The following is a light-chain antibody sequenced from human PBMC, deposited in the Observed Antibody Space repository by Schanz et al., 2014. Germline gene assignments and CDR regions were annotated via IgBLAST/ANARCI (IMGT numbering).Light chain of an antibody. CDR3: SSYTSSSTLDWV. CDR2: DVN. J-gene: IGLJ3*02. V-gene: IGLV2-14*01. Sequence: QSALTQPASVSGSPGQSITMSCAGTSSDVGGYNYVSWYQQHPGKAPKLMIYDVNNRPSGVSNRFSGSKSGNTASLTISGLQAEDEADYYCSSYTSSSTLDWVFGGGTKLTVL. CDR1: SSDVGGYNY.